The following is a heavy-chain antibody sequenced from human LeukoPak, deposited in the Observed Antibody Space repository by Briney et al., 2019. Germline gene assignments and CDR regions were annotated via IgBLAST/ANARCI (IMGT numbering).Heavy chain of an antibody. CDR1: GGSMSSYY. D-gene: IGHD6-19*01. CDR2: IYHSGST. CDR3: ARVRGTLHSGWYQEDIYYFDY. J-gene: IGHJ4*02. Sequence: SETLSLTCTVSGGSMSSYYWSWIRQPPGKGLEWIGYIYHSGSTYYNPSLKSRVTISVDRSKNQFSLKLSSVTAADTAVYYCARVRGTLHSGWYQEDIYYFDYWGQGTLVTVSS. V-gene: IGHV4-59*12.